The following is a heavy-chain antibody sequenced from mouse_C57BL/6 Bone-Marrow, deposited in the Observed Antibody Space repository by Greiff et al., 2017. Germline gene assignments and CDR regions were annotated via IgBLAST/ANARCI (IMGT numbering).Heavy chain of an antibody. CDR2: IRLKSDNYAT. CDR1: GFTFSNYW. J-gene: IGHJ1*03. V-gene: IGHV6-3*01. CDR3: TGTTVVGGGYFDV. Sequence: EVKLMESGGGLVQPGGSMKLSCVASGFTFSNYWMNWVRQSPEKGLEWVAQIRLKSDNYATHYAESVKGRFTISRDDSKSSVYLQMNNLRAEDTGIYYCTGTTVVGGGYFDVWGTGTTVTVSS. D-gene: IGHD1-1*01.